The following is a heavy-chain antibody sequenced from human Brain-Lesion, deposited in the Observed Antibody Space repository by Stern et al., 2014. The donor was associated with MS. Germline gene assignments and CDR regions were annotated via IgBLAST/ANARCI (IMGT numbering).Heavy chain of an antibody. CDR3: ARGERWFDS. CDR2: VNNDGRRT. Sequence: VQLVESGGGLVQPGGSLRLSCAASGFTFSNYWMHWVRQAPGKGLVLVSRVNNDGRRTSYADSVKVRFTMSRDNAKNTLYLQMNSLRVEDTAIYYCARGERWFDSWGQGTLVTVSS. J-gene: IGHJ5*01. V-gene: IGHV3-74*02. D-gene: IGHD3-10*01. CDR1: GFTFSNYW.